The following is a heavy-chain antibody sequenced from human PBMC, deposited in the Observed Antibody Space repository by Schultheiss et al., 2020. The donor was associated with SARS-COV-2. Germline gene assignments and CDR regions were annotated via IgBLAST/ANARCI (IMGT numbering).Heavy chain of an antibody. CDR3: ARESSIVVVPAAVFDP. Sequence: SQTLSLTCAVSGGTISSGGYSWSWIRQPAGKGLEWIGRIYTSGSTNYNPSLKSRVTISVDTSKNQFSLKLSSVTAADTAVYYCARESSIVVVPAAVFDPWGQGTLVTVSS. D-gene: IGHD2-2*01. V-gene: IGHV4-61*02. CDR1: GGTISSGGYS. CDR2: IYTSGST. J-gene: IGHJ5*02.